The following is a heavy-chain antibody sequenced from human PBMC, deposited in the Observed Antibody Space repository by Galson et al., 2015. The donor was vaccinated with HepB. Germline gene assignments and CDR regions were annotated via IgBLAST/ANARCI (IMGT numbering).Heavy chain of an antibody. Sequence: QSGAEVKKPGESLKISCKGSGYSFTSYWIGWVRQMPGKGLEWMGIIYPGDSDTRYSPSFQGQVTISADKSISTAYLQWSSLKASDTAMYYCARVPGDYGDYDYYGMDVWGQGTTVTVSS. V-gene: IGHV5-51*01. CDR3: ARVPGDYGDYDYYGMDV. CDR2: IYPGDSDT. CDR1: GYSFTSYW. D-gene: IGHD4-17*01. J-gene: IGHJ6*02.